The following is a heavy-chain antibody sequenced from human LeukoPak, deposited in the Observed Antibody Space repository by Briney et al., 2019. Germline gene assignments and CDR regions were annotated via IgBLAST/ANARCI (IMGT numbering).Heavy chain of an antibody. CDR3: AKDLTTGTLSSDH. CDR2: ISSSSSYI. J-gene: IGHJ4*02. Sequence: GGSLRLSCAASGFTFSSYSMNWVRQAPGKGLEWVSSISSSSSYIYYADSVKGRFTIPRDNSKNTLYLQMDSLRAEDTAVYYCAKDLTTGTLSSDHWGQGTLVTASS. CDR1: GFTFSSYS. D-gene: IGHD1-1*01. V-gene: IGHV3-21*01.